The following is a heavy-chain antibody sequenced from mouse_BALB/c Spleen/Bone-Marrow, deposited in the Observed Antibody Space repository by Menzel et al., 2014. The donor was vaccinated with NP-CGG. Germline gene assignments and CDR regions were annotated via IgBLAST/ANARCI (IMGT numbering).Heavy chain of an antibody. Sequence: QVQLQQSGAELVRPGTSVKLSCKAAGYTFTSYWMNWVRQRPGQGLEWIGMIDPSDSETHYNQMFMDKATLTVDKSSSTAYVQLSSLTSEDSAVYYCARGYGNSVAWFAYWGQGSLVSVSA. CDR2: IDPSDSET. CDR3: ARGYGNSVAWFAY. V-gene: IGHV1-61*01. D-gene: IGHD2-10*02. J-gene: IGHJ3*01. CDR1: GYTFTSYW.